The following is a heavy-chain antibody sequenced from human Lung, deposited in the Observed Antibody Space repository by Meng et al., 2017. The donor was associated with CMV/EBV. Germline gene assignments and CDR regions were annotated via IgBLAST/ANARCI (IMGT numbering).Heavy chain of an antibody. CDR1: GGSISSSNW. V-gene: IGHV4-4*02. D-gene: IGHD6-19*01. CDR3: ASFPPPGKQWLVTDY. J-gene: IGHJ4*02. Sequence: VELQESGPGLVKPSGTLSLTCAVSGGSISSSNWWSWVRQPPGKGLEWIGEIYHSGSTNYNPSLKSRVTISVDKSKNQFSLKLSSVTAADTAVYYCASFPPPGKQWLVTDYWGQGTLVTVSS. CDR2: IYHSGST.